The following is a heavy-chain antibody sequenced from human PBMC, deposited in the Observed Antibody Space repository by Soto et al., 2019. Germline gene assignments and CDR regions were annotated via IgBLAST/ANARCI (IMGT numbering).Heavy chain of an antibody. Sequence: EVQLGESGGGLVKPGGSLRLSCAASGFTFSRYNMNWVRQAPGKGLEWVSSISSSSSYIYYADSVKGRFTISRDNAKNSLYLQMNSLRAEDTAVYYCARGDTVTTYYYYYYMDVWGKGTTVTVSS. CDR3: ARGDTVTTYYYYYYMDV. V-gene: IGHV3-21*01. J-gene: IGHJ6*03. CDR1: GFTFSRYN. D-gene: IGHD4-17*01. CDR2: ISSSSSYI.